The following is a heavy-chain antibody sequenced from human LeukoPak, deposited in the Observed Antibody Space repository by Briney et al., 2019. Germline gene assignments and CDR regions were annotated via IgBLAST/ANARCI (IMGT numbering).Heavy chain of an antibody. Sequence: GGSLRLSCAASGFTFSSYGMHWVRQAPGKGLEWVAVISYDGSNKYYADSVKGRFTISRDNSKNTLYLQMNSLRAEDTAVYYCARAKGQYYYDSSGYYGWFDPWGQGTLVTVSS. V-gene: IGHV3-30*03. CDR1: GFTFSSYG. D-gene: IGHD3-22*01. CDR3: ARAKGQYYYDSSGYYGWFDP. CDR2: ISYDGSNK. J-gene: IGHJ5*02.